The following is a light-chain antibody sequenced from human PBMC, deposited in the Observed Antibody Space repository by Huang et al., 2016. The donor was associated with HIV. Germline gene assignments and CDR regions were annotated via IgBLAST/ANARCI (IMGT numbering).Light chain of an antibody. CDR3: QQYNNWPPWT. CDR1: QGVANN. V-gene: IGKV3D-15*01. J-gene: IGKJ1*01. Sequence: ETVMTQSPGTLSVSQGERATLSCRASQGVANNVAWYQQKTGQTPRLRIHRSSTRATGLPARFSGSASGTEFTLTISSLQTEDFAIYYCQQYNNWPPWTFGQGT. CDR2: RSS.